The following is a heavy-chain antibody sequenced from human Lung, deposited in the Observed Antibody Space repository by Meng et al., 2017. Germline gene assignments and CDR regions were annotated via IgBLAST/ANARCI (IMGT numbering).Heavy chain of an antibody. Sequence: QVHLQQWGAGLLKPSGTLSLTCVFSGGSFSDYYWSWIRQPPGKGLEWIGEINHSGSTNYNPSLESRATISVDTSQNNLSLKLSSVTAADSAVYYCARGPTTMAHDFDYWGQGTLDTVTS. V-gene: IGHV4-34*01. CDR1: GGSFSDYY. D-gene: IGHD4-11*01. J-gene: IGHJ4*02. CDR3: ARGPTTMAHDFDY. CDR2: INHSGST.